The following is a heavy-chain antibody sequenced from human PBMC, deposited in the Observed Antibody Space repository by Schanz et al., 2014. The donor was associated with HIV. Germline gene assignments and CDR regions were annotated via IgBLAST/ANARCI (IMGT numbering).Heavy chain of an antibody. CDR3: VRDIKYDDPFQYGMDV. J-gene: IGHJ6*02. D-gene: IGHD1-1*01. Sequence: QVQLVQSGAEVKKPGSSVKVSCKASGDSFTNYVISWVRQAPGQGLEWLGGIVPISGSANYPQKFQGRVTITADKSTSSVYMELNSLRSEDTAVYYCVRDIKYDDPFQYGMDVWGQGNPGHRLL. CDR2: IVPISGSA. CDR1: GDSFTNYV. V-gene: IGHV1-69*06.